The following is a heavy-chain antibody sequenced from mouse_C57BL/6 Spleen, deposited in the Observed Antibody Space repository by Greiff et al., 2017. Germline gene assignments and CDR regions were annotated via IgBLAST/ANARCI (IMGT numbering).Heavy chain of an antibody. V-gene: IGHV1-15*01. Sequence: VQLQQSGAELVRPGASVTLSCKASGYTFTDYEMHWVKQTPVHGLEWIGAIDPETGGTAYNQKFKGKAILTADKSSSTAYREFRSLTSEESADYYCTRESPSTGSFDYWGQGTTLTVSS. J-gene: IGHJ2*01. D-gene: IGHD4-1*02. CDR1: GYTFTDYE. CDR2: IDPETGGT. CDR3: TRESPSTGSFDY.